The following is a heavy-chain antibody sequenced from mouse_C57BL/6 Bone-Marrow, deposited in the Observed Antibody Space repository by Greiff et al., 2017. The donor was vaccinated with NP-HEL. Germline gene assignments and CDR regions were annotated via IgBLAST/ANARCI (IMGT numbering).Heavy chain of an antibody. D-gene: IGHD1-1*01. V-gene: IGHV1-85*01. CDR1: GYTFTSYD. CDR3: ARLNYYGSSYYFDY. J-gene: IGHJ2*01. CDR2: IYPRDGST. Sequence: VKLMESGPELVKPGASVKLSCKASGYTFTSYDINWVKQRPGQGLEWIGWIYPRDGSTKYNEKFKGKATLTVDTSSSTAYMELHSLTSEDSAVYFCARLNYYGSSYYFDYWGQGTTLTVSS.